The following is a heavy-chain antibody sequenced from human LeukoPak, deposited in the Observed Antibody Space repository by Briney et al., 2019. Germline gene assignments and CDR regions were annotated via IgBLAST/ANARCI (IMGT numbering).Heavy chain of an antibody. D-gene: IGHD3-10*01. CDR2: INHSGST. J-gene: IGHJ6*03. CDR1: GGSFSGYY. V-gene: IGHV4-34*01. CDR3: ARETKGSNYLYYYMDV. Sequence: SETLSLTCAVYGGSFSGYYWSWIRQPPGKGLEWIGEINHSGSTNYNPSLKSRVSISVDTSKNQFSLKLSSVTAADTALYYCARETKGSNYLYYYMDVWGKGTTVTVSS.